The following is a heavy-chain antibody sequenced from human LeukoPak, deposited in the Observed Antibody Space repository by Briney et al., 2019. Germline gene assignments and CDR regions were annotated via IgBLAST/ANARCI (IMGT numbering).Heavy chain of an antibody. Sequence: GASVKVSCKASGYTFTSYDINWVRQATGQGLEWMGWMNPNSGNTGYAQKFQGRVTMTRNTSISTAYMELSSLRSEDTAVYYCASAAPRRRWLQSYYFDYWGQGTLVTVSS. V-gene: IGHV1-8*01. CDR3: ASAAPRRRWLQSYYFDY. CDR2: MNPNSGNT. D-gene: IGHD5-24*01. CDR1: GYTFTSYD. J-gene: IGHJ4*02.